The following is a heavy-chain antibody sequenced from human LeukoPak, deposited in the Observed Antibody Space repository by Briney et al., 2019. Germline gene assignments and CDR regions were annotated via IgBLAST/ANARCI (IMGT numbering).Heavy chain of an antibody. CDR2: FYGSGNT. CDR3: ARQAEAYYGSGRIDYFDY. Sequence: SETLSLTCSLSDGSVNNYFWSWIRQPPGKGLEWIGTFYGSGNTNYNPSLKSRVTISVDTSRNQFSLTLSSVTAADTAVYYCARQAEAYYGSGRIDYFDYWGQGTLVTVSS. CDR1: DGSVNNYF. J-gene: IGHJ4*02. V-gene: IGHV4-59*08. D-gene: IGHD3-10*01.